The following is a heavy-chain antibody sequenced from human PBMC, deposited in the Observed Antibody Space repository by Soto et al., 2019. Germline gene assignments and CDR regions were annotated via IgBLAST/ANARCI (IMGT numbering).Heavy chain of an antibody. J-gene: IGHJ5*02. D-gene: IGHD6-19*01. CDR2: IYYSGST. CDR3: ARDSPSAVAGYNWFDP. Sequence: QVQLQESGPGLVKPSQTLSLTCTVSGGSISSGGYYWSWIRQHPGKGLEWIGYIYYSGSTYYNPSLKSRVTLSVDTSKNQFSLKLSSVTAADTAVYYCARDSPSAVAGYNWFDPWGQGTLVTVSS. V-gene: IGHV4-31*03. CDR1: GGSISSGGYY.